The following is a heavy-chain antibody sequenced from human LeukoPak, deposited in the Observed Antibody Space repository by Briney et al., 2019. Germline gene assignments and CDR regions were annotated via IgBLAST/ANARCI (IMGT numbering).Heavy chain of an antibody. D-gene: IGHD3-22*01. Sequence: SVKVSCKASGCTFSSYAISWVRQAPGQGLEWMGGIIPIFGTANYAQKFQGRVTITTDESTSTAYMELSSLRSEDTAVYYCAREGRYYDSSGYYYYWGQGTLLTVSS. V-gene: IGHV1-69*05. CDR3: AREGRYYDSSGYYYY. CDR1: GCTFSSYA. CDR2: IIPIFGTA. J-gene: IGHJ4*02.